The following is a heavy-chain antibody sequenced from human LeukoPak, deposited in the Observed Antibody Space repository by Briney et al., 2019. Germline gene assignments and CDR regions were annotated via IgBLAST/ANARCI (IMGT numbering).Heavy chain of an antibody. Sequence: GGSLRLSCGVSGFGFSDSYMTWIRKTPGKGVEWLAYISGSGSDIYYADSVKGRFTISRDNAKKSLYLQMNSLRPDDTALYYCSTDPRLLLYWGHGTLVSVSS. CDR2: ISGSGSDI. V-gene: IGHV3-11*01. D-gene: IGHD3-22*01. CDR3: STDPRLLLY. J-gene: IGHJ4*01. CDR1: GFGFSDSY.